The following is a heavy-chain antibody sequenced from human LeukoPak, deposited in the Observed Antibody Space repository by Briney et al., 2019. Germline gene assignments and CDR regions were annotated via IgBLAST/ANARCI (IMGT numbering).Heavy chain of an antibody. CDR3: AKEGYSSSWGPPFFDY. J-gene: IGHJ4*02. Sequence: GGSLRLSCAASGFTFSSYAMSWVRQAPGKGLEWVSAISGSGGSTYYADSVKGRFTISRDNSKNTLYLQMNSLRAEDTAVYYCAKEGYSSSWGPPFFDYWGQGTLVTVSS. V-gene: IGHV3-23*01. CDR1: GFTFSSYA. CDR2: ISGSGGST. D-gene: IGHD6-13*01.